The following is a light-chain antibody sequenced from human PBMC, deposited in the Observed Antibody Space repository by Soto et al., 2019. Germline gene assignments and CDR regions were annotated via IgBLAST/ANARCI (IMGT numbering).Light chain of an antibody. J-gene: IGKJ4*01. CDR1: ESVSSN. V-gene: IGKV3-15*01. CDR2: GVS. CDR3: QQYNKWPLT. Sequence: EIVMTQSPATLSVSPGERATLSCRASESVSSNLAWYQQKPGQAPRLLIYGVSTRATGIPVRFSGSGSGTEFTLTISSLQSEDFAVYYCQQYNKWPLTFGGGTEVAI.